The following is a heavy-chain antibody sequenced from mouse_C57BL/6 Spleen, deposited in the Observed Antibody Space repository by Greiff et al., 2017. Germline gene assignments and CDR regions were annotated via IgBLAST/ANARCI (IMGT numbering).Heavy chain of an antibody. CDR2: ISDGGSYT. Sequence: EVQLVESGGGLVKPGGSLKLSCAASGFTFSSYAMSWVRQTPEKRLEWVATISDGGSYTYYPDNVKGRFTISRDNAKNNLYLQMSHLKSEDTAMYYCARDAMIVTTYCDYCGQGTTLTVSS. V-gene: IGHV5-4*01. CDR1: GFTFSSYA. D-gene: IGHD2-3*01. CDR3: ARDAMIVTTYCDY. J-gene: IGHJ2*01.